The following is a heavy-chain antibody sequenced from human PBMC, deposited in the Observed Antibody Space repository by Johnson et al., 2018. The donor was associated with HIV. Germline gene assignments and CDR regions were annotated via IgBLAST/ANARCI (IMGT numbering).Heavy chain of an antibody. CDR2: ISSGGSTI. Sequence: QVQLVESGGKLIQPGGSLRLSCAASEFTVSSNYMSWVRQAPGKGLECVSYISSGGSTIYYEDSVKGRFTISRDNAKNSLYLQMNSLRAEETALYYCATADRDAFDVWGQGTMVTVSS. V-gene: IGHV3-11*01. CDR3: ATADRDAFDV. J-gene: IGHJ3*01. CDR1: EFTVSSNY.